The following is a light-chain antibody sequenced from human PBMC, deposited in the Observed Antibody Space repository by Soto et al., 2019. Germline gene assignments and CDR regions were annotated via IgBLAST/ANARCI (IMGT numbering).Light chain of an antibody. J-gene: IGLJ1*01. Sequence: QSALTQPHSASGSPGQSVTISCTGTSSGVGDYNSVSWYQQYPGKAPTVIIYEVRKRPSGVPDRFSGSKSGNTASLTVSGLQAEDEADYYCSSYAGSNAYVFGTGTKLTVL. CDR3: SSYAGSNAYV. CDR1: SSGVGDYNS. V-gene: IGLV2-8*01. CDR2: EVR.